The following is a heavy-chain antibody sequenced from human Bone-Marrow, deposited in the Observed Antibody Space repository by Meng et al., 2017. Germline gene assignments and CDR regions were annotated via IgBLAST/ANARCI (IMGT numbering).Heavy chain of an antibody. Sequence: EVQLEESGGVVVQPGGSLRLSCAASGFTFSTAWMSWIRQAPGKGLECIGRIKSENDGGTTDYPTPVKGRVSISRDDSKNTLYLQMNSLKTEDTGVYYCVADVPTMRKQIDYWGQGTLVTVSS. CDR2: IKSENDGGTT. CDR1: GFTFSTAW. J-gene: IGHJ4*02. V-gene: IGHV3-15*01. D-gene: IGHD5-12*01. CDR3: VADVPTMRKQIDY.